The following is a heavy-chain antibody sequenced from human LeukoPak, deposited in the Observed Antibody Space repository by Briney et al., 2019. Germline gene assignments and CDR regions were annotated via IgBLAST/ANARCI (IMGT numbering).Heavy chain of an antibody. Sequence: GGSLRLSCAASGFTFDDYAMHWVRQAPGKGLEWVALIRWDGGSTYYADSVKGRFTISRDNSKNSLYLQMNSLRAEDTALYYCAKDVSPGYSYGYMDVWGKGTTVTIPS. V-gene: IGHV3-43D*03. J-gene: IGHJ6*03. CDR2: IRWDGGST. D-gene: IGHD5-18*01. CDR1: GFTFDDYA. CDR3: AKDVSPGYSYGYMDV.